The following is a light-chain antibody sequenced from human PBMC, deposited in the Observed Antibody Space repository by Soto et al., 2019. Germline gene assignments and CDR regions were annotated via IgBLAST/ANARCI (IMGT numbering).Light chain of an antibody. V-gene: IGKV3D-20*02. CDR3: QQRGNWPPT. CDR1: QSVSIRY. J-gene: IGKJ4*01. Sequence: IVLAQSPGTLSLSPGERATLSCRASQSVSIRYFSCYHQKPGQAPRLLIYGASSRATGIPDRFSGSGSGTDFTLTISSLEPEDFAVYFCQQRGNWPPTFGGGTKVDIK. CDR2: GAS.